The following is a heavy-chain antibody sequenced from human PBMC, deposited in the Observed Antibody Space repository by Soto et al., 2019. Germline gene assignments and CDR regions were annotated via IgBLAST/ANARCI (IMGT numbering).Heavy chain of an antibody. CDR2: IHGTRSII. J-gene: IGHJ4*02. V-gene: IGHV3-48*02. CDR1: GFTFSSHA. CDR3: ARDARNADYDY. D-gene: IGHD3-16*01. Sequence: EVQLVESGGGLVQPGGSLKLSCAVSGFTFSSHAMNWVRQAPGKGLEWVAYIHGTRSIIYYADSVKGRFTISRHNAKNSLYLQMDSLRDEDTALYYCARDARNADYDYWGQGTLVTVSS.